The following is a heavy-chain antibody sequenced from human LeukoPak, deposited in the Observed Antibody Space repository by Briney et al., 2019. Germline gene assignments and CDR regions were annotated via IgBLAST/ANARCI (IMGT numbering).Heavy chain of an antibody. V-gene: IGHV3-30*02. Sequence: GGSLRLSCAASGFTFSSHGMHWVRQAPGKGLEWVAFIRYDGSNKYYADSVKGRFTIPRDNSKNTLYLQMNSLRDEDTAVYYYAKDAIYSSSWPYYLDYWGQGTLVTVSS. J-gene: IGHJ4*02. D-gene: IGHD6-13*01. CDR1: GFTFSSHG. CDR3: AKDAIYSSSWPYYLDY. CDR2: IRYDGSNK.